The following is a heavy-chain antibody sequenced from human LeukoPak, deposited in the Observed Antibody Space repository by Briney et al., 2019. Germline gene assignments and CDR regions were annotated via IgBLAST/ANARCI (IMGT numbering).Heavy chain of an antibody. CDR3: ARETRIRNYYDSGAYYYGDYFDY. CDR2: ISSSGSTI. J-gene: IGHJ4*02. CDR1: GFTFSSYE. Sequence: PGGSLRPSCAASGFTFSSYEMNWVRQAPGKGLEWVSYISSSGSTIYYADSVKGRFTISRDNAKNSLYLQMNSLRAEDTAIYYCARETRIRNYYDSGAYYYGDYFDYWGQGTLVTVSP. V-gene: IGHV3-48*03. D-gene: IGHD3-22*01.